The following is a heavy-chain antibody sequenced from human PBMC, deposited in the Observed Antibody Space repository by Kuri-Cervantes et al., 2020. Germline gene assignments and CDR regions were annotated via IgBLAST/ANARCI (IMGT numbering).Heavy chain of an antibody. CDR2: FDPEDGET. Sequence: ASVKVSCKVSGYTLTELSMHSVRQAPGKGLEWMGGFDPEDGETIYAQKFQGRVTMTEDTSTDTAYMELSSLRSEDTAVYYCATDKRPNTYYYDSSGYLSFDYWGQGTLVTVSS. J-gene: IGHJ4*02. CDR3: ATDKRPNTYYYDSSGYLSFDY. CDR1: GYTLTELS. D-gene: IGHD3-22*01. V-gene: IGHV1-24*01.